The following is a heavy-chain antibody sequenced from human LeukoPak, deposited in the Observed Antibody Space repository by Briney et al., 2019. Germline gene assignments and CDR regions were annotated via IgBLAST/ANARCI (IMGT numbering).Heavy chain of an antibody. Sequence: ASVKVSCKASGYTFTSYDFNRVRQATGQRPEWMGWMSPNSGDTGYAQKFQDRVTMTRNTSISTAYMELSSLRSDDTAVYYCARGPPNWGYGYWGPGTLVTVSS. V-gene: IGHV1-8*01. D-gene: IGHD7-27*01. J-gene: IGHJ4*02. CDR2: MSPNSGDT. CDR3: ARGPPNWGYGY. CDR1: GYTFTSYD.